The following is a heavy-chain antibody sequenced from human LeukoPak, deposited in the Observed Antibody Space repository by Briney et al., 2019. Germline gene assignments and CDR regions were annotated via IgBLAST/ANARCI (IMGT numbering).Heavy chain of an antibody. Sequence: WGSLRLSCAASGFTFSSYTMHWVRQAPGKGLEWVASIDGSSRYMYYSDSMKGRFTISRPNAKNSLYLQINTLRAEDTAVYFCARDWDTHRYFDYWGQGTLVSVSS. J-gene: IGHJ4*02. CDR3: ARDWDTHRYFDY. CDR2: IDGSSRYM. V-gene: IGHV3-21*01. D-gene: IGHD5-18*01. CDR1: GFTFSSYT.